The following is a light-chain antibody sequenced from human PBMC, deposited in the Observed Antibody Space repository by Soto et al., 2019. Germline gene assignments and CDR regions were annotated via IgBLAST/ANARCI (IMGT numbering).Light chain of an antibody. Sequence: DIVMTQSPDSLAVSLGERATINCKSSQSVLYDSNNRNYLAWYQQKPGQPPKRLIYLTSSRESGVPDRFSGSGSGTDFTLTISSLQAEDVAVYYCQQYYSSPPLFTCGPGTKVDIK. CDR2: LTS. J-gene: IGKJ3*01. CDR3: QQYYSSPPLFT. V-gene: IGKV4-1*01. CDR1: QSVLYDSNNRNY.